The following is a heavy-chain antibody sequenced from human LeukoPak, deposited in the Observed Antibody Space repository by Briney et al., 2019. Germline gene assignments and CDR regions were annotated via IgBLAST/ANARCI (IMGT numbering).Heavy chain of an antibody. Sequence: SETLSLTCTVSGASINSYYWNWIRQPAGKGLEWIGRSYISGSTDYNPSLKSRVTVSVDTSQNQFSLKLTSVTAADTAVYYCASLTIGWYSSDYFQQWGQGTLVTVSS. CDR1: GASINSYY. V-gene: IGHV4-4*07. CDR3: ASLTIGWYSSDYFQQ. CDR2: SYISGST. J-gene: IGHJ1*01. D-gene: IGHD6-19*01.